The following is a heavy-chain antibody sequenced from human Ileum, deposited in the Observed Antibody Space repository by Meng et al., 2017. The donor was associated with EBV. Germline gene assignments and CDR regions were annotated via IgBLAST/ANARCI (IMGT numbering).Heavy chain of an antibody. Sequence: VRLSESRPGRLMPSGTPALNCAGSVGSISSSNWWNWVRQPPGKGLEWIGEIYYSGSTIYNPSLKSRVTISVDKSKNLFSLKLISVTAADTAVYYCARGYGSGRDYFDYWGQGTLVTVSS. J-gene: IGHJ4*02. D-gene: IGHD3-10*01. V-gene: IGHV4-4*02. CDR2: IYYSGST. CDR1: VGSISSSNW. CDR3: ARGYGSGRDYFDY.